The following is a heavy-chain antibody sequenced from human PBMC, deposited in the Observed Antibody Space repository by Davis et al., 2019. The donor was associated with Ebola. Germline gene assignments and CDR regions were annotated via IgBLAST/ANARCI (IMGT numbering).Heavy chain of an antibody. V-gene: IGHV3-48*01. CDR1: GLIIRGYW. CDR2: ISSSGSTI. Sequence: GESLKISCVPSGLIIRGYWMTWVRQAPGKGLEWVSYISSSGSTIYYADSVKGRFTISRHNSKNTLYLQMNSLRAEDTAVYYCARDTVGATSSDYWGQGTLVTVSS. J-gene: IGHJ4*02. D-gene: IGHD1-26*01. CDR3: ARDTVGATSSDY.